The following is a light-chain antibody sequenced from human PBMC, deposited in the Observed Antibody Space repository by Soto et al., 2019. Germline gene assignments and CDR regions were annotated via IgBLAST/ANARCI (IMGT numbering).Light chain of an antibody. V-gene: IGKV3-20*01. CDR3: QKYGSSQIN. CDR2: DAS. Sequence: EIVLTQSPGTLSLSPGEIDTLSCRSSQSFSGNYLTWYQHKPGQAPRLLIYDASNRATGITARFSGSGSGTDFTLTISRMEPEDFAVYYCQKYGSSQINFGNGTRLEIK. CDR1: QSFSGNY. J-gene: IGKJ5*01.